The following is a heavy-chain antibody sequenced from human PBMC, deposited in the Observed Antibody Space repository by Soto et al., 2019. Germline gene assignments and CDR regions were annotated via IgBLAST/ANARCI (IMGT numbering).Heavy chain of an antibody. CDR1: GGSISSSSYY. Sequence: QLQLQESGPGLVKPSETLSLTCTVSGGSISSSSYYWGWIRQPPGKGPEWIGSFYYSGSTYYNPSLKSRLAISVDTSKNPFSLKLRSVTAADAAVYYCARHYQWLEAFDYWGQGTLITVSS. V-gene: IGHV4-39*01. CDR2: FYYSGST. J-gene: IGHJ4*02. D-gene: IGHD6-19*01. CDR3: ARHYQWLEAFDY.